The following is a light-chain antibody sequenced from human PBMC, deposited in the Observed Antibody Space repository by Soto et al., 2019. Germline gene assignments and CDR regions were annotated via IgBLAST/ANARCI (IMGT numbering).Light chain of an antibody. V-gene: IGKV1-39*01. CDR2: AAS. J-gene: IGKJ1*01. Sequence: DIQMTQSPSTLSASVGDIVTLYCRASQNIRTSLNWYRQKPGEAPQLLLYAASTLQSGVPSRFTGSGSGTDFTLTISSVQPEDFATYYCQQSYTTPRTFGQGTKVDI. CDR1: QNIRTS. CDR3: QQSYTTPRT.